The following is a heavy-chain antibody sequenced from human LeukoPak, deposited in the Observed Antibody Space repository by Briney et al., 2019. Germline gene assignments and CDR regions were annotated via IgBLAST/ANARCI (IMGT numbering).Heavy chain of an antibody. CDR3: ARTYSSGWYYFDY. CDR2: IYHSGST. CDR1: GGSISSSNW. Sequence: SGTLSLTCAVSGGSISSSNWWSWVRQPPGKGLEWIGEIYHSGSTNYNPSLKSRVTISVDKSKNQFSLKLSSVTAADTAVYYCARTYSSGWYYFDYWGQGTLVTVSS. D-gene: IGHD6-19*01. J-gene: IGHJ4*02. V-gene: IGHV4-4*02.